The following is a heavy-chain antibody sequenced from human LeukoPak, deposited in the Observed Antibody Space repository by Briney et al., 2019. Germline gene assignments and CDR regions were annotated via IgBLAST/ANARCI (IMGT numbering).Heavy chain of an antibody. CDR3: ARDGGGDYDLYYFDY. CDR2: ISYDGSNK. Sequence: GGSLRLSCAASGFTFSSSAMHWVRQAPDKGLEWVAVISYDGSNKYYADSVKGRFTISRDNSKNTLYLQMNSLRADDTAVYYCARDGGGDYDLYYFDYWGQGTLVTVSS. V-gene: IGHV3-30-3*01. CDR1: GFTFSSSA. D-gene: IGHD4-17*01. J-gene: IGHJ4*02.